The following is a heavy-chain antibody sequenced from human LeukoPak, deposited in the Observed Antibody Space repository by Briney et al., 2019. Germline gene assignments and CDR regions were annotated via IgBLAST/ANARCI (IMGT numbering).Heavy chain of an antibody. D-gene: IGHD3-3*01. CDR1: GLTFTSYI. CDR2: VSGSGAYI. CDR3: ARAEVSEWLLGGHYFDY. J-gene: IGHJ4*02. V-gene: IGHV3-21*04. Sequence: GGSLRLSCETSGLTFTSYIMHWVRQAPGKGLEWVSSVSGSGAYIYYADSVKGRFTISRDNAKNSLSLQMNSLRAEDTAVYYCARAEVSEWLLGGHYFDYWGQGTLVTVSS.